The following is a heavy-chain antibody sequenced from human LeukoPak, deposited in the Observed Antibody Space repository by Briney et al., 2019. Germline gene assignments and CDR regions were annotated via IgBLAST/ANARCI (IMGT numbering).Heavy chain of an antibody. J-gene: IGHJ4*02. D-gene: IGHD3-10*01. CDR2: ISGDGGST. Sequence: PGGSLRLSCAASGLTFDDYAMHWVRHAPGKGLEWVSLISGDGGSTYYADSVKGRFTISRDNSKNSLYLQMNSLRTEDTALYYCAKVFGGELFGFDYWGQGTLVTVSS. V-gene: IGHV3-43*02. CDR3: AKVFGGELFGFDY. CDR1: GLTFDDYA.